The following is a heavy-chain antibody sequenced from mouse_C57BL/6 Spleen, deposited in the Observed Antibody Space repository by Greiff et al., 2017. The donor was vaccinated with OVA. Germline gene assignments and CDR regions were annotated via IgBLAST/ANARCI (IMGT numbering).Heavy chain of an antibody. Sequence: QVQLQQPGAELVRPGSSVKLSCKASGYTFTSYWMHWVKQRPIQGLEWIGNIDPSDSETHYNQKFKDKATLTVDKSSSTAYMQLSSLTSEDYAVYYCARSYYGSPYYAMDYWGQGTSVTVSS. J-gene: IGHJ4*01. V-gene: IGHV1-52*01. D-gene: IGHD1-1*01. CDR1: GYTFTSYW. CDR2: IDPSDSET. CDR3: ARSYYGSPYYAMDY.